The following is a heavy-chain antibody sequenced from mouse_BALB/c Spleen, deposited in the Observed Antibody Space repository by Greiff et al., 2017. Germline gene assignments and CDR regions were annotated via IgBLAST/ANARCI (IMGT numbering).Heavy chain of an antibody. CDR2: ISYSGST. CDR1: GYSITSDYA. J-gene: IGHJ3*01. D-gene: IGHD2-2*01. V-gene: IGHV3-2*02. Sequence: EVKLVESGPGLVKPSQSLSLTCTVTGYSITSDYAWNWIRQFPGNKLEWMGYISYSGSTSYNPSLKSRISITRDTSKNQFFLQLNSVTTEDTATYYCAREGIYYGYDGGFAYWGQGTLVTVSA. CDR3: AREGIYYGYDGGFAY.